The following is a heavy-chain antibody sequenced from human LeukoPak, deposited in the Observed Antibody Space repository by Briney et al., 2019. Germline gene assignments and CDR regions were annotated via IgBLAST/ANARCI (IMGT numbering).Heavy chain of an antibody. CDR2: INPNSGGT. J-gene: IGHJ6*02. D-gene: IGHD5-18*01. V-gene: IGHV1-2*02. CDR3: AKDQGLTAPPPYGLDV. Sequence: ASVKVSCKASGYTFTGYYMHWVRQAPGQGLEWMGGINPNSGGTNYPQKFQGRVTMTRDTSISTAYMELSRLRSEETAVYYCAKDQGLTAPPPYGLDVWGQGTTVIVSS. CDR1: GYTFTGYY.